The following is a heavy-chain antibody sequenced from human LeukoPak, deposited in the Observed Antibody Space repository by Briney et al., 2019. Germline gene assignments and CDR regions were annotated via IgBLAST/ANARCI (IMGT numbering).Heavy chain of an antibody. CDR3: AGGRSSNWFDP. V-gene: IGHV4-59*01. D-gene: IGHD3-16*02. Sequence: SETLSLTCTVSGGSTSGYYWSWIRQPPGKGLEWIGDICYSGSTNYNPSLKSRVTMSVDTSKNQFSLKLNSVTAADTAVYYCAGGRSSNWFDPWGQGTLVTVSS. CDR1: GGSTSGYY. J-gene: IGHJ5*02. CDR2: ICYSGST.